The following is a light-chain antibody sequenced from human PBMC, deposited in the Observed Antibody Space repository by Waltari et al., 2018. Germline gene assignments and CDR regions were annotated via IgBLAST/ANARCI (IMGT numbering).Light chain of an antibody. Sequence: QSVLAPPPSVSGAPGQRVTIYCPGSSSNTGAGYDVPWYPQLPGTAPKPLIYGNHNRPSGFPDRFSGSKSGTSASLAITGLQAEDEASYYCQSYDTNLVVFGGGTKLTVL. CDR1: SSNTGAGYD. V-gene: IGLV1-40*01. J-gene: IGLJ2*01. CDR3: QSYDTNLVV. CDR2: GNH.